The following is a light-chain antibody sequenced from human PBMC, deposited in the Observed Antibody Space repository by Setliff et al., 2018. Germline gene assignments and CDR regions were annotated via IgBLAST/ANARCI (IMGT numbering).Light chain of an antibody. J-gene: IGLJ2*01. CDR1: SSDVGGYNY. V-gene: IGLV2-14*03. Sequence: QSVLTQPAAVSGSPGQSIAISCAGSSSDVGGYNYVSWYQQHPGKAPKLMIYEVTKRPSGVSDRFSGSKSGNTASLTISGLQAEDEADYYCLSYTSKTTHALFAGGTKVPS. CDR2: EVT. CDR3: LSYTSKTTHAL.